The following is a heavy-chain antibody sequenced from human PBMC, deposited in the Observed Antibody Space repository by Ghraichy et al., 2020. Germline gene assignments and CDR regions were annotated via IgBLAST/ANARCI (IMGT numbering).Heavy chain of an antibody. CDR1: GGTFSSYA. Sequence: SVKVSCKASGGTFSSYAISWVRQAPGQGLEWMGGIIPIFGTANYAQKFQGRVTITTDESTSTAYMELSSLRSEDTAVYYCARVYCSGGSCYSRPAFAFDIWGQGTMVTVSS. CDR2: IIPIFGTA. J-gene: IGHJ3*02. V-gene: IGHV1-69*05. CDR3: ARVYCSGGSCYSRPAFAFDI. D-gene: IGHD2-15*01.